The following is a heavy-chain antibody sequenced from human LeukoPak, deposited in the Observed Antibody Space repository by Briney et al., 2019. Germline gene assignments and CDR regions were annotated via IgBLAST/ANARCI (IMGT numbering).Heavy chain of an antibody. Sequence: EASVKVSCKTSGYTFTDYHAHWVRQAPGRGLEWMGWVNPNDGTTHYAQKFQGRVTMTRDMSVSTAYMELRSVRSDDTAVYYCARDSIAASGCYFDYWGQGTLVTVSS. J-gene: IGHJ4*02. CDR3: ARDSIAASGCYFDY. CDR1: GYTFTDYH. CDR2: VNPNDGTT. V-gene: IGHV1-2*02. D-gene: IGHD6-13*01.